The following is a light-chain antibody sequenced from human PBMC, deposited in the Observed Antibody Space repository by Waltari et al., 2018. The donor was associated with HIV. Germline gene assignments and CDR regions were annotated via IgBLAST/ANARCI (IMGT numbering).Light chain of an antibody. V-gene: IGKV3D-15*01. Sequence: EIVMLQSPATLAVSPGERATLSCRASQSVSSKLAWYQQKPGQDPRLLMYCATTRCTGVQGRFSVSESGTGFKFTVSSLQSEDCAVYYCQQYYKWPLAFGQGTRLELK. CDR2: CAT. CDR1: QSVSSK. CDR3: QQYYKWPLA. J-gene: IGKJ5*01.